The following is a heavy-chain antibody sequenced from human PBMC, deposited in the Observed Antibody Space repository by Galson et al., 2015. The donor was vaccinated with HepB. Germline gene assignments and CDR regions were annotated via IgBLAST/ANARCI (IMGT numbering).Heavy chain of an antibody. V-gene: IGHV1-46*01. CDR3: ARDEDCSSTSCYKAFDI. D-gene: IGHD2-2*02. CDR1: GYTFTSYY. Sequence: SVKVSCKASGYTFTSYYMHWVRQAPGQGLEWMGIINPSGGSTSYAQKFQGRVTMTRDTSTSTVYMELSSLRSEDTAVYYCARDEDCSSTSCYKAFDIWGQGTMVTVSS. J-gene: IGHJ3*02. CDR2: INPSGGST.